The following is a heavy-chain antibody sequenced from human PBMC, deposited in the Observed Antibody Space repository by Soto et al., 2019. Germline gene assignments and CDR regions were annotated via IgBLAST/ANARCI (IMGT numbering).Heavy chain of an antibody. CDR1: GFTFSSYS. D-gene: IGHD2-15*01. V-gene: IGHV3-21*01. CDR3: ARDPQGFDEFYFDY. J-gene: IGHJ4*02. Sequence: PGGSLILSCAASGFTFSSYSMNWVRQAPGKGLEWVSSISSSSSYIYYADSVKGRFTISRDNTKNSLYLQMNSLRAEDTAVYYCARDPQGFDEFYFDYWGQGTLVTVSS. CDR2: ISSSSSYI.